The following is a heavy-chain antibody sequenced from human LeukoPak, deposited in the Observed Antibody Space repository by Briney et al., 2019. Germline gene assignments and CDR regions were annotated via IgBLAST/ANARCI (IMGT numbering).Heavy chain of an antibody. V-gene: IGHV3-13*01. J-gene: IGHJ3*02. Sequence: GGSLRLSCAASGFTFSTYDMHWVRQATGKGLEWVPAIDTAGDTYYPGSVKGRFTISRENAKNSLYLQMNSLRAGDTAVYYCARVLTLRSGGYDAFDIWGQGTMVTVSS. CDR3: ARVLTLRSGGYDAFDI. CDR2: IDTAGDT. D-gene: IGHD6-25*01. CDR1: GFTFSTYD.